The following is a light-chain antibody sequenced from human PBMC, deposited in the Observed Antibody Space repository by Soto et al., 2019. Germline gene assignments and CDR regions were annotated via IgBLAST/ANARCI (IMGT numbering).Light chain of an antibody. CDR1: SSDVGGYNY. CDR2: DVS. CDR3: SSYTSSEDVV. V-gene: IGLV2-14*01. Sequence: QSALTQPASVSGSPGQSITISCTGTSSDVGGYNYVSWYQQHPGKAPKLMIYDVSNRPSGVSNRFSGSKSGNTASLIISGLQAEDEADYYCSSYTSSEDVVFGGGTKLTV. J-gene: IGLJ2*01.